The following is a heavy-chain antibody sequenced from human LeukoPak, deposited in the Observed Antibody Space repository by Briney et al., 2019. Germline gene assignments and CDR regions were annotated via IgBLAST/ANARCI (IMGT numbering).Heavy chain of an antibody. V-gene: IGHV3-21*06. CDR1: GFSFSSYS. D-gene: IGHD2-2*01. CDR3: ARDPSAVPTAVNWFDP. Sequence: PGGSLRLSCVASGFSFSSYSMNWVRQAPGKGLEWVSSISSTSTYTYYTDSVKGRFTISRDNAKNSLYLQMDSLRAEDTAVYYCARDPSAVPTAVNWFDPWGQGTLVTVSS. J-gene: IGHJ5*02. CDR2: ISSTSTYT.